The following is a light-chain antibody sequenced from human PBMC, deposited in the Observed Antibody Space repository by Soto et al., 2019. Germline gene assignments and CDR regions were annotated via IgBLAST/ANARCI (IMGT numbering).Light chain of an antibody. Sequence: QSALTQPPSASGSPGQSVTISCTGTSSDVGAYNYVSWYQQLPGKAPKLIIYEVNKRPSGVPDRFSGSKSGNTASLTVSGLQAEDEADYYSTSYAGTVVFGEGTKLTVL. CDR2: EVN. CDR3: TSYAGTVV. V-gene: IGLV2-8*01. CDR1: SSDVGAYNY. J-gene: IGLJ2*01.